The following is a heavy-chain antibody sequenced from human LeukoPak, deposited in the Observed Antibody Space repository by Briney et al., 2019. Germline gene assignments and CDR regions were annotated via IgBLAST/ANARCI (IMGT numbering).Heavy chain of an antibody. D-gene: IGHD5-18*01. Sequence: KPGGSLRLSCAASGFTFSTYAMNWVRQAPGKGLEWVSSISCGSNYIYYADSVRGRFAISRDNAKKSLYMQMNSLRAEDTAVYYCAHSSGYAYGLDYWGQGALVTVSS. J-gene: IGHJ4*02. V-gene: IGHV3-21*01. CDR3: AHSSGYAYGLDY. CDR2: ISCGSNYI. CDR1: GFTFSTYA.